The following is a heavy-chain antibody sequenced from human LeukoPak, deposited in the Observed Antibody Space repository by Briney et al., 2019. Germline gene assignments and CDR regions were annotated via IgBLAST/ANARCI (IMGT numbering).Heavy chain of an antibody. D-gene: IGHD6-19*01. Sequence: TSETLPLTCTVSGGSISSTSNYWGWIRQPPGKGLEWIGSIYYGGSTYYNPSLKSRVTISVDTSKNQFSLNLTSVTAADTAVYYRARRREVAGHYFDYWGQGTLVTVSS. V-gene: IGHV4-39*01. CDR1: GGSISSTSNY. CDR2: IYYGGST. CDR3: ARRREVAGHYFDY. J-gene: IGHJ4*02.